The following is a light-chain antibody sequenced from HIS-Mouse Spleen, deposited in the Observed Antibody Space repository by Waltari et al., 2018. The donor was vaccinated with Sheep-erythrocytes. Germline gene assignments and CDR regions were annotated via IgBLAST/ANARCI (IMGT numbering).Light chain of an antibody. CDR2: GSS. CDR1: QSVRSD. V-gene: IGKV3-15*01. J-gene: IGKJ2*02. CDR3: QQYNSWPPGT. Sequence: EIVMTQSPATLSVSPGERATLPCRASQSVRSDLAGYQQKPGQAPRLLIYGSSTRATGITARFSGSGSGTEFTLTISSMQSEDFAVYYCQQYNSWPPGTFGQGTKLEIK.